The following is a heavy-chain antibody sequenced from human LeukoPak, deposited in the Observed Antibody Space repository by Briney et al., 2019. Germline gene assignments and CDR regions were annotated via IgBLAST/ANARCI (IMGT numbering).Heavy chain of an antibody. D-gene: IGHD3-9*01. V-gene: IGHV3-23*01. J-gene: IGHJ4*02. Sequence: PGGSLRLSCAASGFTFSSHAMSWVRQAPGKGLELVSAISGSGGSAYYADSVKGRFTISRDNSKNTLYLQMNSLRAEDTAVYYCAKADYDISGFDYWGQGTLVTVSS. CDR1: GFTFSSHA. CDR2: ISGSGGSA. CDR3: AKADYDISGFDY.